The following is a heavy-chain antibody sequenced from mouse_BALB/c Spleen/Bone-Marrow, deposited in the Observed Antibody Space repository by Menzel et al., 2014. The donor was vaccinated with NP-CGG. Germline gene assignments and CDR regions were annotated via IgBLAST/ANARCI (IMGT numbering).Heavy chain of an antibody. D-gene: IGHD1-1*01. J-gene: IGHJ2*01. V-gene: IGHV1-19*01. CDR2: VNPYNGGT. Sequence: EVQLQQSGPELVKPGASVKMSCKASGYTFTDYYMDWVKQSHGESFEWIGRVNPYNGGTSYNQKFKGKATLTVDKSSSTAYMELNSLTSEDSAVYYCAREGTTVVAYYFDYWGQGTTLTVSS. CDR1: GYTFTDYY. CDR3: AREGTTVVAYYFDY.